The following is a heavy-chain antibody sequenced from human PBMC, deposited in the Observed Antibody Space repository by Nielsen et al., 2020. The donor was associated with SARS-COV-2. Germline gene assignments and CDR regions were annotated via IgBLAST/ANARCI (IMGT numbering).Heavy chain of an antibody. D-gene: IGHD3-22*01. J-gene: IGHJ3*02. Sequence: GESLKISCAASGFTFSSYAMSWVRQAPGKGLEWVSAISGSGGSTYYADSVKGRFTISRDNSKNTLYLQMNSLRAEDTAVYYCAKDLPITMKKLGVSFDIWGQGTMVTVSS. CDR2: ISGSGGST. CDR3: AKDLPITMKKLGVSFDI. CDR1: GFTFSSYA. V-gene: IGHV3-23*01.